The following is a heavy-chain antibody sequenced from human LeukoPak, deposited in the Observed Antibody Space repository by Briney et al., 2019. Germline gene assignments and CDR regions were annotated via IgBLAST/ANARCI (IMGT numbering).Heavy chain of an antibody. CDR1: GFTFDDYA. J-gene: IGHJ5*02. CDR2: ISWNSGSI. V-gene: IGHV3-9*01. D-gene: IGHD6-19*01. Sequence: GRSLRLSCAASGFTFDDYAMHWVRQAPGKGLEWVSGISWNSGSIGYADSVKGRFTISRDNAKNSLYLQMNSLRAEDTALYYCAKGSGSGWYESNWFDPWGQGTLVTVSS. CDR3: AKGSGSGWYESNWFDP.